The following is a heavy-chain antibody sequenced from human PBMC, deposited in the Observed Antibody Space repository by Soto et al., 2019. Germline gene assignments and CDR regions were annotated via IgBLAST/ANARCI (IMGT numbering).Heavy chain of an antibody. CDR3: ARDLIGAAALSGMDV. V-gene: IGHV4-59*01. D-gene: IGHD6-13*01. Sequence: PETLSLTCTVSGGSISSYYWSWIRQPPGKGLEWIGYIYYSGSTNYNPSLKSRVTISVDTSKNQFSLKLSSVTAADTAVYYCARDLIGAAALSGMDVWGQGTTVTVSS. CDR1: GGSISSYY. J-gene: IGHJ6*02. CDR2: IYYSGST.